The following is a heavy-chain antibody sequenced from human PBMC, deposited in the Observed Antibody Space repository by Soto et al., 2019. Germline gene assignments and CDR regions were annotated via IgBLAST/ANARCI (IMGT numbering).Heavy chain of an antibody. J-gene: IGHJ5*02. CDR1: GYTLTELS. CDR3: ATGKTPYDILTGPWFDP. D-gene: IGHD3-9*01. CDR2: FDPEDGET. Sequence: AASVKVSCKVSGYTLTELSMHWVRQAPGKGLEWMGGFDPEDGETIYAQKFQGRVTMTEDTSTDTAYMELSSLRSEDTAVYYCATGKTPYDILTGPWFDPWGQGTLVTVSS. V-gene: IGHV1-24*01.